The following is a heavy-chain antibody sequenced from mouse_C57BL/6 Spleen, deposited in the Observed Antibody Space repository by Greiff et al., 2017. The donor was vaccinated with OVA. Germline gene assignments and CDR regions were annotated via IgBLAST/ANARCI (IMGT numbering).Heavy chain of an antibody. J-gene: IGHJ4*01. V-gene: IGHV1-74*01. Sequence: QVQLQQPGAELVKPGASVKVSCKASGYTFTSYWMHWVKQRPGQGLEWIGRIHPSDSDTNYNQKFKGKATLTVDKSSSTAYMQLSRLTSADSAVYYCAMEGNYRYAMDYWGQGTSVTVSS. CDR2: IHPSDSDT. CDR1: GYTFTSYW. CDR3: AMEGNYRYAMDY. D-gene: IGHD2-1*01.